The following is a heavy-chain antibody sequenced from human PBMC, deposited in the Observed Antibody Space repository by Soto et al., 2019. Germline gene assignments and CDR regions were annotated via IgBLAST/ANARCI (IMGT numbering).Heavy chain of an antibody. CDR1: GFTFSSYA. J-gene: IGHJ4*02. CDR2: ISGSGGST. V-gene: IGHV3-23*01. Sequence: VQLLESGGGLVQPGGSLRLSCAASGFTFSSYAMTWVRQAPGKGLEWVSSISGSGGSTYYADSVKGRFTISRDNSKNTWYLQMNSLRAEDTAVYYCAKDLHTMVRGVSYYSDYWGQGILVTVSS. CDR3: AKDLHTMVRGVSYYSDY. D-gene: IGHD3-10*01.